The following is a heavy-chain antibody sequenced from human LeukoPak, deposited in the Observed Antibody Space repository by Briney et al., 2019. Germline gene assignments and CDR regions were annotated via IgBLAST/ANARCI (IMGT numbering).Heavy chain of an antibody. V-gene: IGHV3-7*01. CDR3: WDSH. D-gene: IGHD5-24*01. CDR2: ISPDGREK. J-gene: IGHJ4*02. Sequence: PGGSLRLSCSASGFTFSNFWMTWVRQAPGKGLECLANISPDGREKYYMDSVKGRFTISRDSTKNSLYLQMSSLRADYCARDLNWDSHWGQGTLVTVSS. CDR1: GFTFSNFW.